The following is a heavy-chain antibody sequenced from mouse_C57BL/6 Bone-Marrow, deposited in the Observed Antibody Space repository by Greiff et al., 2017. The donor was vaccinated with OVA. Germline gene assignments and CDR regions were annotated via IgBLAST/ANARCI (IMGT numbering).Heavy chain of an antibody. CDR3: TRFFYYDYDDPWFAY. V-gene: IGHV1-5*01. D-gene: IGHD2-4*01. J-gene: IGHJ3*01. CDR2: IYPGNSDT. CDR1: GYTFTSYW. Sequence: EVQLQQSGTVLARPGASVKMSCKTSGYTFTSYWMHWVKQRPGQGLEWIGAIYPGNSDTSYNQKFKGKAKLTAVTSASTAYMELSSLTNEDSAVYYCTRFFYYDYDDPWFAYWGQGTLVTVSA.